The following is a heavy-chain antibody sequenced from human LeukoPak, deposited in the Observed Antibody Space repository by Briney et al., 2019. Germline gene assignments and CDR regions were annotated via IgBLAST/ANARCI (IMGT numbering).Heavy chain of an antibody. J-gene: IGHJ4*02. Sequence: GGSLRLSCVASGFTFSAYAMGWVRQAPGRGLEWVSAMSGSGVSTYHGYSVKGRFNISRDDTKSTVYLKMESVRAEDTAIYYCAKRSMVSSGHFDYWGQGSLVTVSS. CDR1: GFTFSAYA. CDR3: AKRSMVSSGHFDY. D-gene: IGHD3-10*01. CDR2: MSGSGVST. V-gene: IGHV3-23*01.